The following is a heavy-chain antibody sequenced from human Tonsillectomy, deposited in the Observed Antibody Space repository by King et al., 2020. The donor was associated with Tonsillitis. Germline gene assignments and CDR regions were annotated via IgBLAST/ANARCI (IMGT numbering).Heavy chain of an antibody. Sequence: QLQESGPGLVKPSETLSLICTVSGGAITSYYWSWIRQPPGKELEWIGHIYYSGTTNYNPSLKSRVTISVDTSKRQFSLNLSSMTPADTAVYYCARIPHTNGSLWAFDVWGRGTIVTVSS. V-gene: IGHV4-59*01. CDR2: IYYSGTT. D-gene: IGHD2-8*01. J-gene: IGHJ3*01. CDR3: ARIPHTNGSLWAFDV. CDR1: GGAITSYY.